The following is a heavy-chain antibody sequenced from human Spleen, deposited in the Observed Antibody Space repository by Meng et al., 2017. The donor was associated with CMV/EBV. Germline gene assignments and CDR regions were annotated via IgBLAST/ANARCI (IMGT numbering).Heavy chain of an antibody. CDR3: ARHTLGRSIAAAGTIDY. V-gene: IGHV4-39*01. Sequence: SISSSSYYWGWIRQPPGKGLEWIGSIYYSGSTYYNPSLKSRVTISVDTSKNQFSLKVSSVTAADTAVFYCARHTLGRSIAAAGTIDYWGQGTLVTVSS. D-gene: IGHD6-13*01. J-gene: IGHJ4*02. CDR2: IYYSGST. CDR1: SISSSSYY.